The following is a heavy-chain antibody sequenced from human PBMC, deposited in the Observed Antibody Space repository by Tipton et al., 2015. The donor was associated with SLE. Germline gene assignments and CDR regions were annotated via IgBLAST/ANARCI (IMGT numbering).Heavy chain of an antibody. V-gene: IGHV5-51*03. Sequence: QLVQSGAEVKKPGESLRISCKGSGDSFTNYWIGWVRQMPGKGLEWMGIIYPDDSDSRYGPSFQGQVTISADKSISTAYLQWSSLKASDTAMYYCARRHDPEGFDPWGQGTLVTVSS. D-gene: IGHD1-1*01. CDR3: ARRHDPEGFDP. J-gene: IGHJ5*02. CDR2: IYPDDSDS. CDR1: GDSFTNYW.